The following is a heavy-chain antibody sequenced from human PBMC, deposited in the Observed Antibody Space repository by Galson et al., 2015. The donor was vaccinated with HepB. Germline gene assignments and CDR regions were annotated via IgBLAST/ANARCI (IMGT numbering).Heavy chain of an antibody. V-gene: IGHV3-64*01. CDR2: ISSNGGST. CDR3: ARTIAVAGPYYFDY. D-gene: IGHD6-19*01. Sequence: SLRLSCAASGFTFSSYAMHWVRQAPGKGLDYVSAISSNGGSTYYANSVKGRFTISRDNSKNTLYLQTGSLRAEDMAVYYCARTIAVAGPYYFDYWGQGTLVTVSS. J-gene: IGHJ4*02. CDR1: GFTFSSYA.